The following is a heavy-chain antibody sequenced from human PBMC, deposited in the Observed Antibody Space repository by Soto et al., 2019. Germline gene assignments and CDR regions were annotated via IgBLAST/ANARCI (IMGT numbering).Heavy chain of an antibody. CDR3: ARDGTPAAIVAKELYYCYGMDV. CDR1: GGTFSSYA. Sequence: SVKVSCKASGGTFSSYAISWVRQAPGQGLEWMGGIIPIFGTANYAQKFQGRVTITADESTSTAYMELSSLRSEDTAVYYCARDGTPAAIVAKELYYCYGMDVWGQGTTVTVSS. J-gene: IGHJ6*02. CDR2: IIPIFGTA. V-gene: IGHV1-69*13. D-gene: IGHD3-16*02.